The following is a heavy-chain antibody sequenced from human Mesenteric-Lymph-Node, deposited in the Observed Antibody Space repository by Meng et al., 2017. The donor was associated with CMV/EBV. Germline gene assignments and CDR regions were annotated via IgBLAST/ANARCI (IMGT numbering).Heavy chain of an antibody. CDR3: VRATAEYFQH. CDR2: IYYSGST. J-gene: IGHJ1*01. CDR1: GGSVSSGSYY. Sequence: SETLSLTCTVSGGSVSSGSYYWGWIRQPPGKGLEWIGSIYYSGSTYYNPSLKSRVTISVDTSNNQFSLKMTSVSAADTAVYYCVRATAEYFQHWGQGTLVTVSS. V-gene: IGHV4-39*07. D-gene: IGHD4-11*01.